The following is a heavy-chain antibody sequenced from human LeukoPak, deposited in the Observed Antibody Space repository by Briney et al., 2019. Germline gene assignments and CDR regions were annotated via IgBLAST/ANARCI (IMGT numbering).Heavy chain of an antibody. Sequence: GESLKISCKGSGYSFTSYWIGWVRQMLGKGLEWMGIIYPGDSDTRYSPSFQGQVTISADKSISTAYLQWSSLKASDTAMYYCARQDSNYFNYYDMDVWGQGATVTVSS. CDR1: GYSFTSYW. CDR3: ARQDSNYFNYYDMDV. J-gene: IGHJ6*02. D-gene: IGHD4-4*01. V-gene: IGHV5-51*01. CDR2: IYPGDSDT.